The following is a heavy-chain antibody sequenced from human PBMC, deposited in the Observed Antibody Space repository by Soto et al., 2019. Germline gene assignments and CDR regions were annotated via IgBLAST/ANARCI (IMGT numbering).Heavy chain of an antibody. J-gene: IGHJ4*02. CDR1: GFTLRNYA. V-gene: IGHV3-23*01. Sequence: EVQLLESGGGVVQPGGSLRLSCEASGFTLRNYAMTWIRQAPGKGLEWVSLISANDVGTYYAESVKTRFTISTDQSRNTVYLQMESLRADDTAIYYCAKAKNDYNWDNRPPFDYWGQGTLLTVSS. CDR3: AKAKNDYNWDNRPPFDY. CDR2: ISANDVGT. D-gene: IGHD1-20*01.